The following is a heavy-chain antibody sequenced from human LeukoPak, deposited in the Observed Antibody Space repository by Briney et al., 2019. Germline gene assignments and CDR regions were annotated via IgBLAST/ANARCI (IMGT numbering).Heavy chain of an antibody. CDR1: GLTFRNYG. CDR3: ATGPKKLGYFFDY. J-gene: IGHJ4*02. CDR2: IWYDGSDK. V-gene: IGHV3-33*01. D-gene: IGHD7-27*01. Sequence: GGSLRLSCVASGLTFRNYGMHWVRQAPGKGLEWVAIIWYDGSDKYYTDSVKGRFTISRDNSKNTLYLQMNSLRAEDTAVYYCATGPKKLGYFFDYWGQGTLVIVSS.